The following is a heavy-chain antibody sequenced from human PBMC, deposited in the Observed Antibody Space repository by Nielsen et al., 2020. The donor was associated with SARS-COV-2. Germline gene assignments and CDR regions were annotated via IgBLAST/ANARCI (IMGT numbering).Heavy chain of an antibody. CDR3: AKDRDGYYYYGMDV. CDR2: ISYDGSNK. Sequence: GESLKISCAASGFTFSSYAMHWVRQAPGKGLEWVAVISYDGSNKYYADSVKGRFTISRDNSENTLYLQMNSLRAEDTAVYYCAKDRDGYYYYGMDVWGQGTTVTVSS. D-gene: IGHD5-24*01. V-gene: IGHV3-30-3*01. J-gene: IGHJ6*02. CDR1: GFTFSSYA.